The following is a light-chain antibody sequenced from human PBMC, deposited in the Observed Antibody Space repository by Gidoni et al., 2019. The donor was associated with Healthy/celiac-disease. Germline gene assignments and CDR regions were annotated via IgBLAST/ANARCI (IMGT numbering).Light chain of an antibody. J-gene: IGKJ5*01. CDR1: QSISSY. Sequence: IQVAPAPSSLAASVGDRITITCRASQSISSYLNWYWQKPGKPPKLLICAASSLQRVVPSSFSGCGSAADFTLTLSITELQAFAPPFCQQSYTTPPTFGQGTRLEIK. CDR2: AAS. CDR3: QQSYTTPPT. V-gene: IGKV1-39*01.